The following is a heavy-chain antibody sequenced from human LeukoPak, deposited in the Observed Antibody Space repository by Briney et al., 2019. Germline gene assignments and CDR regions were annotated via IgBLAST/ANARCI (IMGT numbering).Heavy chain of an antibody. CDR2: ISGSGDST. J-gene: IGHJ5*02. V-gene: IGHV3-23*01. CDR1: EFPFSTYA. Sequence: PGGSLRLSCAASEFPFSTYAMSWVRQAPGKGLEWVSSISGSGDSTYYADSVQGRFTISRDNSKNTLYLQINSLRAEDTAVYYWAQESDLLCGGCFAPWGQGTLVPVSS. CDR3: AQESDLLCGGCFAP. D-gene: IGHD2-2*01.